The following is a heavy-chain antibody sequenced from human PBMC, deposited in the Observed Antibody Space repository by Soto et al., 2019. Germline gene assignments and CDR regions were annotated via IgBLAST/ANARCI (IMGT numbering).Heavy chain of an antibody. CDR1: GDSVSSNSAA. D-gene: IGHD3-16*02. V-gene: IGHV6-1*01. J-gene: IGHJ4*02. CDR3: ARAYVMRLHLGELSYYFDY. Sequence: SETLSLTCAISGDSVSSNSAAWNWIRQSPSRGLEWLGRTYYRSKWYNDYAVSVKSRITINPDTSKNQFSLQLNSVTPEDTAVYYCARAYVMRLHLGELSYYFDYWGQGTLVTVSS. CDR2: TYYRSKWYN.